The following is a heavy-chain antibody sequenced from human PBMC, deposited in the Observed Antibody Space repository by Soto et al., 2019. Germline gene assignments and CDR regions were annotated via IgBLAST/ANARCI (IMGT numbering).Heavy chain of an antibody. Sequence: GGSLRLSCAASGFTFSSYAMSWVRQAPGKGLEWVSAISGSGGSTYYADSVKGRFTISRDNSKNTLYLQMNSLRAEDTAVYYCAKRPYTAMVRDYYYYYYMDVWGKGTTVTVSS. J-gene: IGHJ6*03. D-gene: IGHD5-18*01. CDR1: GFTFSSYA. CDR3: AKRPYTAMVRDYYYYYYMDV. V-gene: IGHV3-23*01. CDR2: ISGSGGST.